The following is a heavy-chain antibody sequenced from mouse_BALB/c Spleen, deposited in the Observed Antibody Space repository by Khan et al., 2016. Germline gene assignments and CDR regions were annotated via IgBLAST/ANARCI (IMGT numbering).Heavy chain of an antibody. Sequence: EVKLLESGPGLVKPSQSLSLTCTVTGYSITSDYAWNWIRQFPGNKLEWMGYISYSGSTRYNPSLKSRISITRDTYKNQFFLQLNSVTTEETATSYCDRSYGYRWFAYWCLGTLVTVSA. CDR1: GYSITSDYA. CDR3: DRSYGYRWFAY. J-gene: IGHJ3*01. V-gene: IGHV3-2*02. CDR2: ISYSGST. D-gene: IGHD2-2*01.